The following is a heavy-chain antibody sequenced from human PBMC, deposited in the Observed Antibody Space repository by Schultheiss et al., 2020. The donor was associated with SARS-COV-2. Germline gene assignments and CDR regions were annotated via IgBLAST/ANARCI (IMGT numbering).Heavy chain of an antibody. CDR1: GGTFSSYA. V-gene: IGHV1-69*13. CDR2: IIPLFGTA. CDR3: ARGPDSSSYYYFY. Sequence: SVKVSCKASGGTFSSYAISWVRQAPGQRLEWVGGIIPLFGTANYAQQFQGRVTFTADESTSTAYMELRSLRSEDTAVYYCARGPDSSSYYYFYWGQGTQVTVSS. J-gene: IGHJ4*02. D-gene: IGHD3-22*01.